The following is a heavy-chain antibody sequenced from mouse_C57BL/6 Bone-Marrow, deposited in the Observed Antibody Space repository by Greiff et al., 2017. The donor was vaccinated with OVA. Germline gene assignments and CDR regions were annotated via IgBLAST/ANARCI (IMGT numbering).Heavy chain of an antibody. Sequence: QVHVKQSGPGLVQPSQSLSITCTVSGFSLTSYGVHWVRQSPGKGLEWLGVIWSGGSTDYNAAFISRLSISKDNSKSQVFFKMNSLQADDTAIYYCARLYYGSSYELDYWGQGTTLTVSS. CDR3: ARLYYGSSYELDY. CDR1: GFSLTSYG. V-gene: IGHV2-2*01. J-gene: IGHJ2*01. D-gene: IGHD1-1*01. CDR2: IWSGGST.